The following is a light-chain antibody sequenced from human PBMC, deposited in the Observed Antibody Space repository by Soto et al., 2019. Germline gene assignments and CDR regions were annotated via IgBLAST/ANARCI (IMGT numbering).Light chain of an antibody. CDR1: QTIGSG. CDR3: QQYNDFQYT. Sequence: DIQMTQSPSTLSASVGDGVTITCRASQTIGSGLAWYQQKPGKAPKLLIYKATNLQRGVPSRFRGSGSGTDFSLAISSLRPVDSATYYCQQYNDFQYTFGQGTKLEI. CDR2: KAT. V-gene: IGKV1-5*03. J-gene: IGKJ2*01.